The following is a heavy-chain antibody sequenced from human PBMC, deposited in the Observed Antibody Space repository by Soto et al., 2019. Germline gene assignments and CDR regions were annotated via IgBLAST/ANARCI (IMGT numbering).Heavy chain of an antibody. CDR2: FDPEDGET. D-gene: IGHD3-3*01. CDR1: GYTLNELS. Sequence: GASVKVCCKVSGYTLNELSMHWVRQAPGKGLEWMGGFDPEDGETIYAQKFQGRVTMTEDTSTDTSKNQFSLKLSSVTAADTAVYYCARDLGYDFWSGYSWFDPWGQGTLVTVSS. CDR3: ARDLGYDFWSGYSWFDP. V-gene: IGHV1-24*01. J-gene: IGHJ5*02.